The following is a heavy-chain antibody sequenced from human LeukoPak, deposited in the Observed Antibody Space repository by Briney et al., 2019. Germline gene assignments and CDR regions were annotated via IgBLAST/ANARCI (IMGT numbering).Heavy chain of an antibody. J-gene: IGHJ4*02. CDR1: GFSFTKYW. CDR3: ARGGYSVDY. CDR2: GHRDGSER. D-gene: IGHD5-12*01. V-gene: IGHV3-7*01. Sequence: PGGSLRLSCVASGFSFTKYWMTWVRQAPGKGLEWVGRGHRDGSERNCVGSVGGRFSVVGDNAKSSLFLQMHSLRVEDTAVYYCARGGYSVDYLGEGTLVTVPS.